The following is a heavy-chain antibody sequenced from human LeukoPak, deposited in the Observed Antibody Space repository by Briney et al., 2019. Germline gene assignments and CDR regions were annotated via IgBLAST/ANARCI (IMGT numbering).Heavy chain of an antibody. Sequence: SVKVSCKASGYTFTSYGISWVRQAPGQGLEWMGGIIPIFGTANYAQKFQGRVTITADESTSTAYMELSSLRSEDTAVYYCARSLYGEFDPWGQGTLVTVSS. V-gene: IGHV1-69*13. CDR3: ARSLYGEFDP. CDR1: GYTFTSYG. CDR2: IIPIFGTA. J-gene: IGHJ5*02. D-gene: IGHD3-16*01.